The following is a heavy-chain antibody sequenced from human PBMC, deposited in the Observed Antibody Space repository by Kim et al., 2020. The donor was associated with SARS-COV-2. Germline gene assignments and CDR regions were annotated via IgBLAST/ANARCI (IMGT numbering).Heavy chain of an antibody. Sequence: GGSLRLSCAASGFTFSNYAMSWVRQAPGKGLKWVSTIGNSGSFTSSADSVKGRFTISRDNSKNTLYLQMNSLTVEDTAVYYCAKRSLEATGHFDYWGQGILVTFSS. V-gene: IGHV3-23*01. D-gene: IGHD1-1*01. J-gene: IGHJ4*02. CDR3: AKRSLEATGHFDY. CDR1: GFTFSNYA. CDR2: IGNSGSFT.